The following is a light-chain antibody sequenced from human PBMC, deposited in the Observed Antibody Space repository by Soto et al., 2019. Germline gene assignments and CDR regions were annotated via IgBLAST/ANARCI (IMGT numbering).Light chain of an antibody. CDR1: QSVSSNY. Sequence: EIVLTQSPGTLSLSPGERATLSCRASQSVSSNYLAWYQQKPGQAPRLLIYGASSRATDIPDRFSGSGTGTDFTLTISRLEPEDFAFYYCQQYGSSPLTCGGGTKVGIK. CDR3: QQYGSSPLT. V-gene: IGKV3-20*01. CDR2: GAS. J-gene: IGKJ4*01.